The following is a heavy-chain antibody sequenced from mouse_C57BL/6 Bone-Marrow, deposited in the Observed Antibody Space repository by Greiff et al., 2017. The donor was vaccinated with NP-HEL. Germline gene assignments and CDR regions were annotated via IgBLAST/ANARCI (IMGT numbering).Heavy chain of an antibody. CDR2: IYPRSGNT. Sequence: VKLQESGAELARPGASVKLSCKASGYTFTSYGISWVKQRTGQGLEWIGEIYPRSGNTYYNEKFKGKATLTADKSSSTAYMELRSLTSEDSAVYFCARRGLLYYYFDYWGQGTTLTVSS. D-gene: IGHD1-1*02. CDR1: GYTFTSYG. J-gene: IGHJ2*01. V-gene: IGHV1-81*01. CDR3: ARRGLLYYYFDY.